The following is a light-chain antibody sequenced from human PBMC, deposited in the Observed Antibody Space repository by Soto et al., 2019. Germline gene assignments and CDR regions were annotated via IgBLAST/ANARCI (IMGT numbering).Light chain of an antibody. J-gene: IGKJ3*01. CDR3: QKHNSAPLF. CDR2: ATS. V-gene: IGKV1-27*01. Sequence: DIQMTQSPSSLSASVGDRVTITCRASQGINHYLAWFQQKPGKVPKLLIYATSTLQSGVPSRFSGSGFGTDFTLTISSLQPEDVATYCCQKHNSAPLFFGPGTKVEIK. CDR1: QGINHY.